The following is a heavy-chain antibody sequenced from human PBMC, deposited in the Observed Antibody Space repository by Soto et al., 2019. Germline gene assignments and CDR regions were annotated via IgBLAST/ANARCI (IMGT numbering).Heavy chain of an antibody. CDR3: ARVRPYYDFWSGLDY. J-gene: IGHJ4*02. CDR2: ISYDGSNK. D-gene: IGHD3-3*01. V-gene: IGHV3-30-3*01. Sequence: ESGGGVVQPGRSLRLSCAASGFTFSSYAMHWVRQAPGKGLEWVAVISYDGSNKYYADSVKGRFTISRDNSKNTLYLQMNSLRAEDTAVYYCARVRPYYDFWSGLDYWGQGTLVTVSS. CDR1: GFTFSSYA.